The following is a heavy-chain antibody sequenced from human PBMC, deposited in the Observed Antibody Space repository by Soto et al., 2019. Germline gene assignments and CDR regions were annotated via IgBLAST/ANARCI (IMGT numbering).Heavy chain of an antibody. CDR1: GGSISSYY. J-gene: IGHJ4*02. CDR2: IYYSGST. Sequence: SETLSLTCTVSGGSISSYYWSWIRQPPGEGLECIGYIYYSGSTNYNPSLKSRVSISVDTSKNQFSLKLTSATAADTAVYYCARMRVAASNYFDYWGQGTLVTVSS. CDR3: ARMRVAASNYFDY. V-gene: IGHV4-59*01. D-gene: IGHD2-15*01.